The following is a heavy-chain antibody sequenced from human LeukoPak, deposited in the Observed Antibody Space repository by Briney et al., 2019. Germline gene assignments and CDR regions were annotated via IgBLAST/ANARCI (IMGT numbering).Heavy chain of an antibody. Sequence: SQTLSLTCTVSGGSISSYYWSWIRQPPGKGLEWIGYIYYSGSTNYNPSLKSRVTISVDTSKNQFSLKLSSVTAADTAVYYCARQNYGAAPLRYWGQGTLVTVSS. CDR2: IYYSGST. D-gene: IGHD4/OR15-4a*01. J-gene: IGHJ4*02. V-gene: IGHV4-59*01. CDR3: ARQNYGAAPLRY. CDR1: GGSISSYY.